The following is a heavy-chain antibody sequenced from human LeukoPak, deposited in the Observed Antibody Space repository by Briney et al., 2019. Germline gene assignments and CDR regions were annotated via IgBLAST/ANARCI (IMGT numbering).Heavy chain of an antibody. Sequence: GGSLRLSCAASGFTFSSYAMSWVRQAPGKGLEWVSAISGSGGSTYYADSVKGRFTISRDNSKDTLYLQMNSLRAEGTAVYYCARSYLSLARIVITFGGVFDYWGQGTLVTVSS. J-gene: IGHJ4*02. V-gene: IGHV3-23*01. D-gene: IGHD3-16*01. CDR1: GFTFSSYA. CDR2: ISGSGGST. CDR3: ARSYLSLARIVITFGGVFDY.